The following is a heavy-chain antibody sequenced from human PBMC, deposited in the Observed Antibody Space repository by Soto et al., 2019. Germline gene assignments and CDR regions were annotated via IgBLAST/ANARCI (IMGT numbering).Heavy chain of an antibody. V-gene: IGHV4-39*07. CDR3: ARAYCSGGSCYSGIWFDP. D-gene: IGHD2-15*01. Sequence: SETLSLTCTVSGDSISSSSYYWGWIRQPPGKGLEWIGSIYYSGSAYYNPSLKSRVTISVDTSKNQFSLKLSSVTAADTAVYYCARAYCSGGSCYSGIWFDPWGQGTLVTVSS. CDR1: GDSISSSSYY. CDR2: IYYSGSA. J-gene: IGHJ5*02.